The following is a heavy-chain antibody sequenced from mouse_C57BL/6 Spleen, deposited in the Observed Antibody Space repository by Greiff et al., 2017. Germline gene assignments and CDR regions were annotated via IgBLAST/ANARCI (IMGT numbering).Heavy chain of an antibody. CDR1: GYTFTSYW. D-gene: IGHD4-1*01. V-gene: IGHV1-64*01. CDR3: ASRSNWDDAMDY. CDR2: IHPNSGST. Sequence: VQLQQPGAELVKPGASVKLSCKASGYTFTSYWMHWVKQRPGQGLEWIGMIHPNSGSTNYNEKFKSKATLTVDKSSSTAYMQLSSLTSEDSAVYYCASRSNWDDAMDYWGQGTSVTVSS. J-gene: IGHJ4*01.